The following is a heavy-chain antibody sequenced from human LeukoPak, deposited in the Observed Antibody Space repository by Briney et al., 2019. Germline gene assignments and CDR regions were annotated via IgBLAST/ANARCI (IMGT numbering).Heavy chain of an antibody. Sequence: GGPLRLSCAASGFTFSSYGMHWVRQAPGKGLEWVAFIRYDGSNKYYADSVKGRFTISRDNSKNTLYLQMNSLRAEDTAVYYCAKASLMGGYYQYYFDYWGQGTLVTVSS. D-gene: IGHD3-22*01. J-gene: IGHJ4*02. CDR2: IRYDGSNK. CDR1: GFTFSSYG. CDR3: AKASLMGGYYQYYFDY. V-gene: IGHV3-30*02.